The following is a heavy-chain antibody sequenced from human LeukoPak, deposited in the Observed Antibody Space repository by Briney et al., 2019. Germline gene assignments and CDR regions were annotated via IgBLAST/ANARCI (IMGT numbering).Heavy chain of an antibody. D-gene: IGHD4-17*01. CDR2: ISYDGSNK. Sequence: GGSLRLSCAASGFTFSSYGMHWVRQAPGKGLEWVAVISYDGSNKYYADSVKGRFTISRDNAKNTLYLQMNSLRAEDTAVYYCARFFDYGDARRFDYWGQGTLVTVSS. V-gene: IGHV3-30*03. J-gene: IGHJ4*02. CDR1: GFTFSSYG. CDR3: ARFFDYGDARRFDY.